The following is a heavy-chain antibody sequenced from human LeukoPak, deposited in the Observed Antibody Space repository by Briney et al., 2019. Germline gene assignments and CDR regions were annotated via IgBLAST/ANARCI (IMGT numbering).Heavy chain of an antibody. D-gene: IGHD4-17*01. CDR2: ISGGGGST. CDR3: AKDRVGTVPDAFDI. CDR1: GFSFSSYV. V-gene: IGHV3-23*01. J-gene: IGHJ3*02. Sequence: PGGSLRLSCTASGFSFSSYVMTWVRQAPGKGLEWVSAISGGGGSTYYGDSVKGRFTTSRDNFKNTLYLQMNSLRAEDTAVYYCAKDRVGTVPDAFDIWGQGTMVTVSS.